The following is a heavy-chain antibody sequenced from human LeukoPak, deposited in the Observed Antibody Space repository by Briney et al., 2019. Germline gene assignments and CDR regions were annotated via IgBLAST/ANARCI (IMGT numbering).Heavy chain of an antibody. D-gene: IGHD3-22*01. CDR2: ISSSSYI. CDR3: AREKEYYDSSGYYPYLSFDY. CDR1: GFTFSSYS. J-gene: IGHJ4*02. V-gene: IGHV3-21*01. Sequence: GGSLRLSCAASGFTFSSYSMNWVRQAPGKGLEWVSSISSSSYIYYADSVKGRFTISRDNAKNSLYLQMNSLRAEDTAVYYCAREKEYYDSSGYYPYLSFDYWGQGTLVTVSS.